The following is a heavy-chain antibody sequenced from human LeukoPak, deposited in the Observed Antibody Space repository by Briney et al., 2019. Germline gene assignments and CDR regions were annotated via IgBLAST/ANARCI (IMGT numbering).Heavy chain of an antibody. Sequence: ASVKVSCKTSGYTSTSYYMHWVRQAPGQGLEWMGIINPSAGGTSYAQKFQGRVTMTRDTSTSTVYMELSSLRSEDTAVYYCARASPTFDYWGQGTLVTVSS. V-gene: IGHV1-46*01. CDR1: GYTSTSYY. J-gene: IGHJ4*02. CDR3: ARASPTFDY. CDR2: INPSAGGT.